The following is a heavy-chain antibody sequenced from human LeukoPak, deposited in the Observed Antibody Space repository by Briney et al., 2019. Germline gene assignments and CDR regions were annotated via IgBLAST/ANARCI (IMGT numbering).Heavy chain of an antibody. D-gene: IGHD6-13*01. V-gene: IGHV1-69*05. CDR1: GGTFSSYA. CDR3: AGGSGIAVDY. CDR2: IIPIFGTA. J-gene: IGHJ4*02. Sequence: GASVTVSCKASGGTFSSYAISWVRQAPGQGLEWMGRIIPIFGTANYAQKFQGRVTITTDESTSTACMELSSLRSEDTAVYYCAGGSGIAVDYWGQGTLVTVSS.